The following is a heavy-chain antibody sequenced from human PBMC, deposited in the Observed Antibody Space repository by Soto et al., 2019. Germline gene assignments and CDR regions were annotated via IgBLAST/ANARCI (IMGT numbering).Heavy chain of an antibody. J-gene: IGHJ5*02. Sequence: QVQLVESGGGVVQPGRSLRLSCAASGFTXXXYGMHWVRQAPGKGLEWVAVISYDGSNKYYADSVKGRFTISRDNSKNTLYLQMNSLRAEDTAVYXXXXXXXXXXXXFLDPWGQGTLVTVSS. CDR2: ISYDGSNK. CDR1: GFTXXXYG. CDR3: XXXXXXXXXXFLDP. V-gene: IGHV3-30*03.